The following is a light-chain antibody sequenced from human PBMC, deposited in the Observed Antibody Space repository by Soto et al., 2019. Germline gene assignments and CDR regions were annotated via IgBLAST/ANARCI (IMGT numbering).Light chain of an antibody. CDR2: HAS. CDR3: QQYGSSPFT. CDR1: QSGSTRS. V-gene: IGKV3-20*01. J-gene: IGKJ3*01. Sequence: EIVLTQSPGTLSFSPGERATLSSTASQSGSTRSLAWYQETPGQAPRILIYHASDRATGIPDRFSGSGSGTEFTLTISRLEPEDFAVYYCQQYGSSPFTFGPGTKVDIK.